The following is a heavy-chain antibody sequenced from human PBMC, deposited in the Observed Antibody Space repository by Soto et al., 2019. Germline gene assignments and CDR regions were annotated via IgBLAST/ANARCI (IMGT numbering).Heavy chain of an antibody. Sequence: TSLMLCLPCTVSGGSISSRGDYWGCIRQPPGKGLEWIGTIYYSGSTYYNPSLKSRVTISVDTSKNQFSLKLSSVTAADTAVYYCATSNWLDPWGQGTLVTVSS. J-gene: IGHJ5*02. CDR1: GGSISSRGDY. CDR3: ATSNWLDP. CDR2: IYYSGST. V-gene: IGHV4-39*01.